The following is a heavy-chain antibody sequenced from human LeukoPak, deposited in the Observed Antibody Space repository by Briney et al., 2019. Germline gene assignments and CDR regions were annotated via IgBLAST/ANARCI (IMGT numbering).Heavy chain of an antibody. CDR2: IYSSGST. CDR1: GGSISSSSYY. Sequence: SETLSLTCTVSGGSISSSSYYWGWIRQPAGEGLEWIGRIYSSGSTNYNPSLKSRVTISADTSKNQFSLNLSSVTAADTAVYYCARDKPQSYFDFWGQGTLVTVSS. J-gene: IGHJ4*02. V-gene: IGHV4-61*02. CDR3: ARDKPQSYFDF.